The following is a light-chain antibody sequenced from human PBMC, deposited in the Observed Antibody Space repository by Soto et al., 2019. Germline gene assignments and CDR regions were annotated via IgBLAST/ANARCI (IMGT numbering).Light chain of an antibody. Sequence: QSVLTQPPSASGSPGQSVTISCTGTSNDVGGYNYVSWYQQHPGRAPKLIIYEVTQRPSGVPDRFSGSKSGNTASLTVSGLQAEDEADYYCTSYAGGNSPYVFGTGTKLTGL. J-gene: IGLJ1*01. V-gene: IGLV2-8*01. CDR1: SNDVGGYNY. CDR3: TSYAGGNSPYV. CDR2: EVT.